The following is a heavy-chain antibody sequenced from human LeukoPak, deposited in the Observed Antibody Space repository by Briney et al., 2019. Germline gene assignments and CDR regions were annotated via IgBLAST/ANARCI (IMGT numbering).Heavy chain of an antibody. CDR1: GGSISSSSYY. CDR2: IYYSGST. V-gene: IGHV4-30-4*01. Sequence: SETLSLTCTVSGGSISSSSYYWSWIRQPPGKGLEWIGYIYYSGSTYYNPSLKSRVTISVDTSKNQFSLKLSSVTAADTAVYYCARPSYYDSSGIDIWGQGTMVTVSS. D-gene: IGHD3-22*01. J-gene: IGHJ3*02. CDR3: ARPSYYDSSGIDI.